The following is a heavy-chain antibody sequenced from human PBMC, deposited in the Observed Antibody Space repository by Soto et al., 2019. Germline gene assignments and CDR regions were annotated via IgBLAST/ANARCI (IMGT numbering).Heavy chain of an antibody. J-gene: IGHJ4*02. Sequence: PSETLSLTCTVSVGSITSGGWYWIWIRHHPGKGLEWIGYIYYSGTTYYNASLKSRVTMSVDTSKNQFSLTLSSVTAADTAVYYCASYVWGSYRSLDYWGQGTLVTVSS. CDR1: VGSITSGGWY. CDR3: ASYVWGSYRSLDY. D-gene: IGHD3-16*02. V-gene: IGHV4-31*03. CDR2: IYYSGTT.